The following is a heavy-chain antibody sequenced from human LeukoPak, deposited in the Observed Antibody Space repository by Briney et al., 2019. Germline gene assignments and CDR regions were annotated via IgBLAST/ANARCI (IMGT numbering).Heavy chain of an antibody. Sequence: ASVKVSCKASGYTFSDYHVNWVRQAPGQGLEWMGWINPNSGVTNLAQKFQGRVTMTRDTSISTAYLQWSSLKASDTAMYYCARLVTSYFDYWGQGTLVTVSS. V-gene: IGHV1-2*02. CDR1: GYTFSDYH. CDR2: INPNSGVT. CDR3: ARLVTSYFDY. J-gene: IGHJ4*02. D-gene: IGHD4-11*01.